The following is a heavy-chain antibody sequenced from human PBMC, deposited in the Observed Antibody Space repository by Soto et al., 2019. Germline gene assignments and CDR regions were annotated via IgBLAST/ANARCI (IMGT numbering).Heavy chain of an antibody. J-gene: IGHJ6*02. CDR3: VRDRGTTLRMDA. V-gene: IGHV4-31*03. CDR1: GASITSGGSY. CDR2: ILYSEKN. Sequence: PSETLSLTCSVSGASITSGGSYWTWIRQHPGKGLEWIGNILYSEKNYYNPSLKSRVTISLDTSKNQFSLKVNSVTAADTAVYYCVRDRGTTLRMDAWGQGTTVTVSS. D-gene: IGHD3-10*01.